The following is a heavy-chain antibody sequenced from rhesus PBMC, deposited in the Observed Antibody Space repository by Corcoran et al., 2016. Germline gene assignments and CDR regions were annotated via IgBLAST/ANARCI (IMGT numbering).Heavy chain of an antibody. V-gene: IGHV3-136*01. CDR1: GLTFSSNA. Sequence: EVQLVESGGGLVQPGGSLRLSCAASGLTFSSNALSWVRQAPGKGLEWVSYISYTGKTIYYGDSVKGRFTISRDNAKYSVSLQMSSLRAEDTAVYYCTRSTLTIVKGDFDYWGQGVLVTVSS. J-gene: IGHJ4*01. D-gene: IGHD3-16*01. CDR3: TRSTLTIVKGDFDY. CDR2: ISYTGKTI.